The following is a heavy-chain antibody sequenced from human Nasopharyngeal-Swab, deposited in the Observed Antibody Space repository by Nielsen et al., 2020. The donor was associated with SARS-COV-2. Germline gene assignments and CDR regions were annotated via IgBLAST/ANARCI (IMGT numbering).Heavy chain of an antibody. D-gene: IGHD2-15*01. J-gene: IGHJ4*02. CDR1: GFTFSDSA. CDR3: TRCGGGCYSGRDY. CDR2: IRSKGNTYAT. Sequence: GESLKISCAASGFTFSDSAIHWVRQASGKGLEWVGRIRSKGNTYATAYAASVKGRFIIFRDDPTNTAYPQMNSLKTEDTAVYYCTRCGGGCYSGRDYWGQGTLVTVSS. V-gene: IGHV3-73*01.